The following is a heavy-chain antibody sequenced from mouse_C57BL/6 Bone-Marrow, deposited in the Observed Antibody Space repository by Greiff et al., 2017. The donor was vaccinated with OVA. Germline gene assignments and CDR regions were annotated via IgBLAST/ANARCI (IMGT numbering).Heavy chain of an antibody. CDR3: ASPYDGTTWGFAY. V-gene: IGHV1-39*01. Sequence: VQLKESGPELVKPGASVKISCKASGYSFTDYNMNWVKQSNGKSLEWIGVINPNYGTTSYNQKFKGKATLTVDQSSSTAYMQLNSLTSEDSAVYYCASPYDGTTWGFAYWGQGTLVTVSA. CDR2: INPNYGTT. CDR1: GYSFTDYN. J-gene: IGHJ3*01. D-gene: IGHD2-3*01.